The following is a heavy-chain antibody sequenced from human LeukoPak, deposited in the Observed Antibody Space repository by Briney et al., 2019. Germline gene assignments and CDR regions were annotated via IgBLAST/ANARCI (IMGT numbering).Heavy chain of an antibody. D-gene: IGHD3-9*01. Sequence: GGSLRLSCAASGFTFSSYWMSWVRQAPGKGLEWVANIKQDGSEKYYVDSVKGRFTISRDNAKNSLYLQMNSLRAEDTAVYYCARGSLRYFDWLLYRDFDYWGQGTLVTVSS. V-gene: IGHV3-7*01. CDR3: ARGSLRYFDWLLYRDFDY. CDR1: GFTFSSYW. J-gene: IGHJ4*02. CDR2: IKQDGSEK.